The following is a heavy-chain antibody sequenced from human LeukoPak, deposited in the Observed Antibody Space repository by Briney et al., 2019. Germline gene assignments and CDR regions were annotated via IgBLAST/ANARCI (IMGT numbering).Heavy chain of an antibody. CDR3: ARVGSVGATTNWFDP. J-gene: IGHJ5*02. CDR1: GYTFTSYD. D-gene: IGHD1-26*01. Sequence: ASVKVSCKASGYTFTSYDINWVRQVTGQGLEWMGWINPNSGGTNYAQKFQGRVTMTRDTSISTAYMELSRLRSDDTAVYYCARVGSVGATTNWFDPWGQGTLVTVSS. V-gene: IGHV1-2*02. CDR2: INPNSGGT.